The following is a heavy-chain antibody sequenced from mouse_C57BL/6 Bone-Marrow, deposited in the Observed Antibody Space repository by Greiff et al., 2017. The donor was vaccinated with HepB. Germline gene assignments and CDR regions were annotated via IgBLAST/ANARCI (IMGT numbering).Heavy chain of an antibody. CDR2: IDPETGGT. CDR1: GYTFTDYE. Sequence: QVQLQQSGAELVSPGASVTLSCKASGYTFTDYEMHWVKQTPVHGLEWIGAIDPETGGTAYNQKFKGKAILTADKSSSTAYMELRSLTSEDSAVYYCTRLLGGAYWGQGTLVTVSA. D-gene: IGHD4-1*01. CDR3: TRLLGGAY. J-gene: IGHJ3*01. V-gene: IGHV1-15*01.